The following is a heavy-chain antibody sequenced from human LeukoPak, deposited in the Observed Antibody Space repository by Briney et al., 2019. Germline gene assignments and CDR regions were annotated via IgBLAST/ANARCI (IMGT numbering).Heavy chain of an antibody. J-gene: IGHJ4*02. V-gene: IGHV4-39*01. Sequence: SETLSVTCTVSGGTISSSSYYWGWIRQPPGKGLEWIGSIYYSGSTYYNPSLKSRVTISVDTSKNQFPLKLSSVTAADTAVYYCARQPSYDSSGYCDYWGQGTLVTVSS. D-gene: IGHD3-22*01. CDR3: ARQPSYDSSGYCDY. CDR2: IYYSGST. CDR1: GGTISSSSYY.